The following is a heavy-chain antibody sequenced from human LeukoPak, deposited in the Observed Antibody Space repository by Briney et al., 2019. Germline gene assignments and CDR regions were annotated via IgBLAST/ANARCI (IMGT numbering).Heavy chain of an antibody. CDR2: IYYSGST. CDR3: AKDQGASSYSFDY. Sequence: PSETLSLTCTVSGGSISSYYWSWIRQPPGKGLEWIGYIYYSGSTNYNPSLKSRVTISVDTSKNQFSLKLSSVTAADTAVYYCAKDQGASSYSFDYWGRGTLVTVSS. V-gene: IGHV4-59*01. J-gene: IGHJ4*02. D-gene: IGHD1-26*01. CDR1: GGSISSYY.